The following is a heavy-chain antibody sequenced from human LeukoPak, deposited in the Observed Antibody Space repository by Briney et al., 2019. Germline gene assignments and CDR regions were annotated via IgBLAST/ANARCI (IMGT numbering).Heavy chain of an antibody. CDR1: GLAFSASA. Sequence: PGGSLRLSCAASGLAFSASAMNWVRQTPGKGLEWLSFISSSSSDIYYGDSVRGRFTISRDNAKNSLYLQMNSLSAEDTAIYFCARGRDHGFDIWGQGTTVTVSS. J-gene: IGHJ3*02. V-gene: IGHV3-48*01. CDR2: ISSSSSDI. CDR3: ARGRDHGFDI.